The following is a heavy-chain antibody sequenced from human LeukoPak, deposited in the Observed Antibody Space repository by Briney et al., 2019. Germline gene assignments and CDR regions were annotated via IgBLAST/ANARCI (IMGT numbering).Heavy chain of an antibody. CDR1: GFTFSSYG. D-gene: IGHD5-18*01. CDR3: VRGTYSYNFNGMDV. CDR2: IWYGGSNK. J-gene: IGHJ6*02. Sequence: GGSLRLSCAASGFTFSSYGMHWVRQAPGKGLEWVAVIWYGGSNKYYADSVKGRFTISRDNAKNSLYLQMNSLRAEDTAFYYCVRGTYSYNFNGMDVWGQGTTVTVSS. V-gene: IGHV3-33*01.